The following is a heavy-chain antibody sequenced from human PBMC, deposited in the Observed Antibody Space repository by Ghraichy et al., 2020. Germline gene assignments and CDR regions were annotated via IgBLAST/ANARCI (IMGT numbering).Heavy chain of an antibody. CDR3: ARALPAGYSYAPYYFDY. CDR1: GFTFSTYW. CDR2: INQDESET. V-gene: IGHV3-7*01. J-gene: IGHJ4*02. Sequence: LNISCAASGFTFSTYWMSWVRQAPGKGLEWVANINQDESETYYVDSVKGRFTISRDNAKNSLYLQVNSLRADDTAVYYCARALPAGYSYAPYYFDYWGQGTLVTVSS. D-gene: IGHD5-18*01.